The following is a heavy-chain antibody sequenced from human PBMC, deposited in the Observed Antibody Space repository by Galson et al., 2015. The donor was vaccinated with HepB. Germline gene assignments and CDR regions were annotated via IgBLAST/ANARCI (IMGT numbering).Heavy chain of an antibody. CDR3: ARPMGGFGSPIDN. D-gene: IGHD1-26*01. V-gene: IGHV3-30-3*01. CDR2: ISYDGSNK. Sequence: SLRLSCAASGFTFSSYAMHWVRQAPGKGLEWVAVISYDGSNKYYADSVKGRFTISRDNSKNTLYLQMNSLRAEDTAVYYCARPMGGFGSPIDNWGQGTLVTVSS. J-gene: IGHJ4*02. CDR1: GFTFSSYA.